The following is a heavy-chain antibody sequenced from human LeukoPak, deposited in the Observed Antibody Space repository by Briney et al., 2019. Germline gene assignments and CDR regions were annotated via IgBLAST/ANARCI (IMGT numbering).Heavy chain of an antibody. J-gene: IGHJ4*02. CDR2: ISHSGTNP. D-gene: IGHD3-16*01. Sequence: PGGSLRLSCAASGFTFSYYEMNWVRQAAGKGLEWISFISHSGTNPYYADSVKGRFTISRDNATNSLYLQMSSLRAEDTALYYCTKNGFYAFDYWGQGALVTVSS. CDR3: TKNGFYAFDY. V-gene: IGHV3-48*03. CDR1: GFTFSYYE.